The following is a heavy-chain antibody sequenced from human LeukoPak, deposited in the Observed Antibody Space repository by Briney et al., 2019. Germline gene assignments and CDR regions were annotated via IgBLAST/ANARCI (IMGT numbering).Heavy chain of an antibody. CDR1: GFTFSDHY. V-gene: IGHV3-72*01. Sequence: GGSLRLSCAASGFTFSDHYIDWVRQAPGKGLEWVGRSRDKGNSYTTAYAASVKGRFTISRDDSKNSLYLQMNSLKTEDTAVYYCARGKSIAAFDYWGQGTLVTVSS. D-gene: IGHD6-6*01. J-gene: IGHJ4*02. CDR2: SRDKGNSYTT. CDR3: ARGKSIAAFDY.